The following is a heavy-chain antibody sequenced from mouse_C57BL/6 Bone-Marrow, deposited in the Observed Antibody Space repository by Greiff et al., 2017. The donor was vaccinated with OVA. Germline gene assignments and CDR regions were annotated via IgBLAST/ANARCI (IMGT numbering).Heavy chain of an antibody. CDR2: FYPGSGSI. CDR3: ARHEGDYYGSTAWFAY. D-gene: IGHD1-1*01. CDR1: GYTFTEYT. Sequence: VQLHQSGAELVNPGASVKLSCKASGYTFTEYTIHWVKQRSGQGLEWIGWFYPGSGSIKYNEKFKDKATLTADKSSSPVYMEVSRLTSEDSAVYFCARHEGDYYGSTAWFAYWGQGTLVTVSA. J-gene: IGHJ3*01. V-gene: IGHV1-62-2*01.